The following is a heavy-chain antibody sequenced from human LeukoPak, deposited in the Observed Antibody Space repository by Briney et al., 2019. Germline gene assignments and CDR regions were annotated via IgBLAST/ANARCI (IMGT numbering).Heavy chain of an antibody. CDR2: INPSGGST. CDR1: GYTFTSYY. V-gene: IGHV1-46*03. D-gene: IGHD6-13*01. Sequence: ASVKVSCKASGYTFTSYYMHWVRHAPEQGLEWMGIINPSGGSTSYAQKFQGRVTMTRDTSTSTVYMELSSLRSEDTAVYYCAYSSSWYSGFDPWGQGTLVTVSS. CDR3: AYSSSWYSGFDP. J-gene: IGHJ5*02.